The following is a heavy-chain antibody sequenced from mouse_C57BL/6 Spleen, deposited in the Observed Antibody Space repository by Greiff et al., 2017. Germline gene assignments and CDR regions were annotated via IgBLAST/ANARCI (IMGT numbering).Heavy chain of an antibody. CDR3: AKGLLLRSMDY. D-gene: IGHD1-1*01. Sequence: QVHVKQPGAELVKPGASVKLSCKASGYTFTSYWMQWVKQRPGQGLEWIGEIDPSDSYTNYNQKFKGKATMTVDTSSSTAYMQLSSLTSEDSAVYYCAKGLLLRSMDYWGQGTSVTVSA. CDR2: IDPSDSYT. V-gene: IGHV1-50*01. CDR1: GYTFTSYW. J-gene: IGHJ4*01.